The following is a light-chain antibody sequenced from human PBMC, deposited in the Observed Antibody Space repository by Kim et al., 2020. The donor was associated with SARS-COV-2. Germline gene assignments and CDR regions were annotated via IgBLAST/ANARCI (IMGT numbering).Light chain of an antibody. Sequence: SLSPGERATLSCRASQSVSRYLAWYQQKPGQAPRLLIYDASNRATGIPARFSGSGSGTDFTLTISSLEPEDFAIYYCQQRSNWPLFGGGTKVDIK. J-gene: IGKJ4*01. CDR2: DAS. V-gene: IGKV3-11*01. CDR3: QQRSNWPL. CDR1: QSVSRY.